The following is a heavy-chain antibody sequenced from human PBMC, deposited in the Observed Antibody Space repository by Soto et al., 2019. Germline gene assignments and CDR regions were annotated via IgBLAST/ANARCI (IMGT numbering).Heavy chain of an antibody. J-gene: IGHJ4*02. V-gene: IGHV1-46*01. CDR3: ARDWPSHERSVDKAISGYFDY. CDR1: GYTFTSYY. CDR2: INPSGGST. D-gene: IGHD5-18*01. Sequence: ASVKVSCKASGYTFTSYYMHWVRQAPGQGLEWMGIINPSGGSTSYAQKFQGRVTMTRDTSTSTVYMELSSLRSEDTAVYYCARDWPSHERSVDKAISGYFDYWGQGTLVTVSS.